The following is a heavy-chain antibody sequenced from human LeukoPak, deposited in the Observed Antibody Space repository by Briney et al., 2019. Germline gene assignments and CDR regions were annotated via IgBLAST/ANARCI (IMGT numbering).Heavy chain of an antibody. D-gene: IGHD6-19*01. CDR2: IIPIFGTA. CDR1: GGTFSSYA. Sequence: SVKVSCKASGGTFSSYAISWVRQAPGQGLEWMGRIIPIFGTANYAQKFQGRVTITTDESTSTAYMELSSLRPEDTAVYYCARVPEAVAGSNWFDPWGQGTLVTVSS. J-gene: IGHJ5*02. V-gene: IGHV1-69*05. CDR3: ARVPEAVAGSNWFDP.